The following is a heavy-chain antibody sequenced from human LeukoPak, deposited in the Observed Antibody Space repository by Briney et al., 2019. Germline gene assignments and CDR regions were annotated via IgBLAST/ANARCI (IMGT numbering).Heavy chain of an antibody. J-gene: IGHJ4*02. Sequence: PGRSLRLSCAASGFTFGSYAMHWVRQAPGKGLEWVAVISYDGTTTHYVGSAKGRFTMSRDNSKNMLFLQMNSLRVEDTAVYYCASLDLAYDSSDYWGQGTLVTVSA. CDR1: GFTFGSYA. CDR3: ASLDLAYDSSDY. V-gene: IGHV3-30*04. D-gene: IGHD3-22*01. CDR2: ISYDGTTT.